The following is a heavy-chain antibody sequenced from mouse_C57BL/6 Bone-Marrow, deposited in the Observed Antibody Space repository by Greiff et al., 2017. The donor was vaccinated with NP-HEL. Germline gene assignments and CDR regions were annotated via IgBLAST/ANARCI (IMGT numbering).Heavy chain of an antibody. J-gene: IGHJ2*01. CDR1: GFTFSSYA. CDR2: ISSGGDYI. Sequence: EVKLQESGEGLVKPGGSLKLSCAASGFTFSSYAMSWVRQTPEKRLEWVAYISSGGDYIYYADTVKGRFTISRDNARNTLYLQMSSLKSEDTAMYYCTRDRKGFDYWGQGTTLTVSS. V-gene: IGHV5-9-1*02. CDR3: TRDRKGFDY.